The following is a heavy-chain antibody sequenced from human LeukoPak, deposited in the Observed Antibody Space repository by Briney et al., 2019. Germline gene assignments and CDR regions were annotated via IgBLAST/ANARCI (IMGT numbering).Heavy chain of an antibody. V-gene: IGHV3-23*01. CDR2: TSGSGSNT. CDR3: AKSAAAGGDYFDY. D-gene: IGHD6-25*01. J-gene: IGHJ4*02. CDR1: GFTFRSYT. Sequence: GGSLRLSCAASGFTFRSYTMNWVRQAPGKGLEWVSGTSGSGSNTFYADSVKGRFTISRDNSRDTLYLQVNSLRAEDTAVYYCAKSAAAGGDYFDYWGQGTLVTVSS.